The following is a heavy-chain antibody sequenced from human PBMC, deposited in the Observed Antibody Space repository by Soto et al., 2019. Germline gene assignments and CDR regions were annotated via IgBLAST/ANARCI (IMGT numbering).Heavy chain of an antibody. Sequence: PSQTLSLTCAISGDSVSSNSAAWNWIRQSPSGGLEWLGRTYYRSKWYNDYAVSVKSRIAINADTSKNQFSPQLNSVPPEDTAEYSGARGGYYDSSGYSRHFDYWRQGTLVTVSS. D-gene: IGHD3-22*01. CDR3: ARGGYYDSSGYSRHFDY. V-gene: IGHV6-1*01. CDR2: TYYRSKWYN. J-gene: IGHJ4*02. CDR1: GDSVSSNSAA.